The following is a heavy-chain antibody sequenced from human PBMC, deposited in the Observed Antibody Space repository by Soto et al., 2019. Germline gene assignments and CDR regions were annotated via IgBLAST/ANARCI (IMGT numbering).Heavy chain of an antibody. Sequence: GASVKVSCKASGGTFSSYAISWVRQAPGQGLEWMGGIIPIFGTANYAQKFQGRVTITADESTSTAYMELSSLSSEDTAVYYCARDEWSYDFWSGYYTVPPAYYYYGMDVWGQGTTVTVSS. CDR1: GGTFSSYA. J-gene: IGHJ6*02. D-gene: IGHD3-3*01. CDR3: ARDEWSYDFWSGYYTVPPAYYYYGMDV. CDR2: IIPIFGTA. V-gene: IGHV1-69*13.